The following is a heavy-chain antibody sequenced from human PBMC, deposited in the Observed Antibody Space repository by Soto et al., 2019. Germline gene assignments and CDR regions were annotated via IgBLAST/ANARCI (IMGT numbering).Heavy chain of an antibody. CDR3: ARSLVGATTLGFDY. CDR1: GGSISSSSYY. J-gene: IGHJ4*02. V-gene: IGHV4-39*01. Sequence: QLQLQESGPGLVKPSETLSLTCTVSGGSISSSSYYWGWIRQPPGKGLEWIGSIYYSGSTYYNPSLQSRVTISVDTSKHQFSLKLSSVTAADTAGYYCARSLVGATTLGFDYWGQGTLVTVSS. CDR2: IYYSGST. D-gene: IGHD1-26*01.